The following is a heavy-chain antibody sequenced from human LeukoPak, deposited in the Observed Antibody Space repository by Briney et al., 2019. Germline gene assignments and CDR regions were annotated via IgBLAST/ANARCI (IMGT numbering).Heavy chain of an antibody. Sequence: ASVKVSCKASGYSFTGHYMHWVRQAPGQGLEWMGWINPKSGGTNYAQKFQGRVTMTRDTSISTAYMELSRLRSDDTAVYYCARCTHFWRDDYMDVWGKGTTVTVSS. CDR2: INPKSGGT. J-gene: IGHJ6*03. CDR3: ARCTHFWRDDYMDV. D-gene: IGHD3-3*02. CDR1: GYSFTGHY. V-gene: IGHV1-2*02.